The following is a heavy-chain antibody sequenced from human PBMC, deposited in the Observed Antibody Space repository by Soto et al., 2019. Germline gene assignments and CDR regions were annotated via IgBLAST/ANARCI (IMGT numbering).Heavy chain of an antibody. V-gene: IGHV4-4*07. CDR3: AREGATGTGMDV. CDR1: GGSIRSCY. Sequence: QGQLQESGPGLVKPSETLFLTCNVSGGSIRSCYWSWVRQAVGMPLAWIGRIYTSGSTNYNPSPNMRVSRSVDTSKNQSPLEGTSVTAADTAVYYRAREGATGTGMDVWALGTTVTASS. D-gene: IGHD1-1*01. CDR2: IYTSGST. J-gene: IGHJ6*02.